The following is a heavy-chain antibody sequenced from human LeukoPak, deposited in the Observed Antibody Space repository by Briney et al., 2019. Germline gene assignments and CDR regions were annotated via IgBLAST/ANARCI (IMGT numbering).Heavy chain of an antibody. D-gene: IGHD2-2*01. Sequence: GGSLRLSCAASGFTFSSYSMNWVRQAPGKGLEWVSSISSSSSYIYYADSVKGRFTISRDKAKNSLYLQMNSLRAEDTAVYYCARGSTSFPFDYWGQGTLVTVSS. J-gene: IGHJ4*02. CDR2: ISSSSSYI. V-gene: IGHV3-21*01. CDR3: ARGSTSFPFDY. CDR1: GFTFSSYS.